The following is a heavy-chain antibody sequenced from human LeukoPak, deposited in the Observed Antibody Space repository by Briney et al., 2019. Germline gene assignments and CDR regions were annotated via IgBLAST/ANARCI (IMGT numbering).Heavy chain of an antibody. Sequence: GGSLRLSCTASGFTFDDYVMHWVRQAPGKGLEWVSLISGDGSGTYYADSVKGRFTISIDNSKNSLFLHMSGLRAEDTALYYCATQNPPGSGYYDTYNWFDPWGQGTLVTVAS. CDR2: ISGDGSGT. CDR3: ATQNPPGSGYYDTYNWFDP. J-gene: IGHJ5*02. V-gene: IGHV3-43*02. D-gene: IGHD5-12*01. CDR1: GFTFDDYV.